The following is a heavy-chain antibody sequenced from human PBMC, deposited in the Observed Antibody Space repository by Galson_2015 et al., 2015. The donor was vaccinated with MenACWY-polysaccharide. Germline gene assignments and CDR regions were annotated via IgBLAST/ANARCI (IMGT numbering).Heavy chain of an antibody. CDR3: AKVYGDFGPDF. CDR2: IRGDGITT. V-gene: IGHV3-43*02. CDR1: GFNFDSYA. Sequence: SLRLSCAASGFNFDSYAMHWVRQGPGKGLEWVSLIRGDGITTDYADSVKGRFTVSRDNSKNSLYLQMNSLRAEDTAFYYCAKVYGDFGPDFWGQGTLVTVSS. D-gene: IGHD4-17*01. J-gene: IGHJ4*02.